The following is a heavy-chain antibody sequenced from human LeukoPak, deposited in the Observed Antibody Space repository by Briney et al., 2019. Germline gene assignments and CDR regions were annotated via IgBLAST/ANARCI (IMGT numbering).Heavy chain of an antibody. J-gene: IGHJ5*02. D-gene: IGHD3-10*01. CDR3: AREGKVLLWFGESKKKNWFDP. CDR2: IYYSGNT. Sequence: SETLSLTCTVSGVSISSSNSYWGWIRQPPGKGLEWIGSIYYSGNTYYNASLKSQVSISIDTSKNQFSLRLTSVTAADTAVYYCAREGKVLLWFGESKKKNWFDPWGQGTLVTVSS. CDR1: GVSISSSNSY. V-gene: IGHV4-39*02.